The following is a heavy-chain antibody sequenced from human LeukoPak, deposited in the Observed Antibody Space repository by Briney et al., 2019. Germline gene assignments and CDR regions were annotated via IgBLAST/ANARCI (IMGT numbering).Heavy chain of an antibody. D-gene: IGHD2-15*01. J-gene: IGHJ5*02. Sequence: ASVKVSCKASGYTFTGYYMHWVRQAPGQGLEWMGWINPDSGGTSYAQKFQGRVTMTRDTSISTVYVELSRLGSDDTAVYYCARSDSYTWFDPWGQGTLVTVSS. CDR1: GYTFTGYY. CDR3: ARSDSYTWFDP. V-gene: IGHV1-2*02. CDR2: INPDSGGT.